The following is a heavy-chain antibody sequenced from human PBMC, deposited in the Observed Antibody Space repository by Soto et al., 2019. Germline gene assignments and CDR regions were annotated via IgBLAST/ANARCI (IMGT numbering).Heavy chain of an antibody. CDR3: AKDALTVAGHQRGSLDV. J-gene: IGHJ6*02. V-gene: IGHV3-30*18. Sequence: GGALRLSCAASGFTLSRKGMHWVRQAPGKGLEWVAVISYDGSNKYYGDSVKGRFTISRDNSKNTVYLQMNSLRAEGTAVYYCAKDALTVAGHQRGSLDVWGPGTTVPVSS. CDR1: GFTLSRKG. D-gene: IGHD6-19*01. CDR2: ISYDGSNK.